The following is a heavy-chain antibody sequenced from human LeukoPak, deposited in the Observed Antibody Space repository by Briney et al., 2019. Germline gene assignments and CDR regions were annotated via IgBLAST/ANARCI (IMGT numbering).Heavy chain of an antibody. CDR2: INPSGGST. Sequence: ASVKVSCKASGYTFTSYYMHWVRQAPGQGLEWMGIINPSGGSTSYAQKFQGRVTMTRDTSTSTVYMELSSLRSEDTAVYYCARDIGSGGDILTGYGHFQHWGQGTLVTVSS. CDR3: ARDIGSGGDILTGYGHFQH. J-gene: IGHJ1*01. D-gene: IGHD3-9*01. V-gene: IGHV1-46*01. CDR1: GYTFTSYY.